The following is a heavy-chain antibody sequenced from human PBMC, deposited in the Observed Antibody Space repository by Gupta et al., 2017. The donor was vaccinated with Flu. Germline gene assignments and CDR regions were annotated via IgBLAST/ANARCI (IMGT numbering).Heavy chain of an antibody. J-gene: IGHJ6*02. CDR2: VWHDGTSE. V-gene: IGHV3-33*01. Sequence: QEQLVESGGGVVQPGRSLRLSCTASGFTFSSYGMHWVRQGPGKGLEWVAVVWHDGTSEYYADSVKGRFTISRDNSMNTLYLQMNSLRAEDTGVYYCARDLTTPTYYYYTMDVWGQGATVTVSS. CDR1: GFTFSSYG. D-gene: IGHD1-1*01. CDR3: ARDLTTPTYYYYTMDV.